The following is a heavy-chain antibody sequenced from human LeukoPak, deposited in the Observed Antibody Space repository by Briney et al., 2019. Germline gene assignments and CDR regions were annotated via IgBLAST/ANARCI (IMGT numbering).Heavy chain of an antibody. CDR3: ARGQTGYCSGGSCFAPDY. V-gene: IGHV3-21*01. Sequence: GGSLRLSCAASGFTFSSYSMNWVRQAPGKGLEWASSISSSSSYIYYADSVKGRFTISRDNAKNSLYLQMNSLRAEDTAVYYCARGQTGYCSGGSCFAPDYWGQGTLVTVSS. CDR1: GFTFSSYS. J-gene: IGHJ4*02. D-gene: IGHD2-15*01. CDR2: ISSSSSYI.